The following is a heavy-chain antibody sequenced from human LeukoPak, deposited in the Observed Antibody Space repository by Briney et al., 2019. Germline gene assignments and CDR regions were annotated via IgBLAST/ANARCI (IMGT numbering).Heavy chain of an antibody. D-gene: IGHD3-10*01. CDR3: ARADGSGIDAFDI. V-gene: IGHV3-74*01. Sequence: GGSLRLSCAASGFTFDDYAMHWVRQAPGKGLVWVSRINSVGTITTYADSVKGRFTISRDNAKNTLYLQMNSLRAEDTAVYYCARADGSGIDAFDIWGQGTMVTVSS. CDR1: GFTFDDYA. J-gene: IGHJ3*02. CDR2: INSVGTIT.